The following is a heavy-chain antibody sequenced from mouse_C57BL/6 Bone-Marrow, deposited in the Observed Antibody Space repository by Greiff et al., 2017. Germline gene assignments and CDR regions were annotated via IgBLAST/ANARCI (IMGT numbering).Heavy chain of an antibody. D-gene: IGHD2-2*01. V-gene: IGHV1-9*01. J-gene: IGHJ1*03. Sequence: QVQLQQSGAELMKPGASVKLSCKATGYTFTGYWIEWVKQRPGHGLEWIGEILPGSGSTNYNEKFKGKATFTADTSSNTAYMQLSSLPTDDSSIYYCAMTCRYGYLWYFDVWGTGTTVTVSS. CDR1: GYTFTGYW. CDR3: AMTCRYGYLWYFDV. CDR2: ILPGSGST.